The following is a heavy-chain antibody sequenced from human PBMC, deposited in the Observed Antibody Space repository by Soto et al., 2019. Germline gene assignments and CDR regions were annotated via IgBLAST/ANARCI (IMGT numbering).Heavy chain of an antibody. V-gene: IGHV3-64D*08. CDR2: ISSNGGST. Sequence: GGSLRLSCSASGFTFSSYAMHWVRQAPGKGLEYVSAISSNGGSTYYADSVKGRFTISRDNSKNTLYLQMSSLRAEDTAVYYCEMSWEDWNAGGGAFDIWGQGTMVTVSS. D-gene: IGHD1-1*01. CDR3: EMSWEDWNAGGGAFDI. CDR1: GFTFSSYA. J-gene: IGHJ3*02.